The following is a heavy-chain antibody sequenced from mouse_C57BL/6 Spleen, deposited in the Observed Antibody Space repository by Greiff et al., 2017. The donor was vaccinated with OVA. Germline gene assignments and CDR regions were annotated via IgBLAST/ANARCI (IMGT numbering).Heavy chain of an antibody. D-gene: IGHD2-2*01. V-gene: IGHV1-39*01. J-gene: IGHJ2*01. CDR1: GYSFTDYH. CDR2: INPNYGTT. Sequence: VQLKQSGPELVKPGASVKISCKASGYSFTDYHMNWVKQSNGKSLEWIGVINPNYGTTSYNQKFTGKATLTVDQSSSTADMQLNSLTSEDSAVNYWARSAYVYDRYDDDYWGQGTTLTVSS. CDR3: ARSAYVYDRYDDDY.